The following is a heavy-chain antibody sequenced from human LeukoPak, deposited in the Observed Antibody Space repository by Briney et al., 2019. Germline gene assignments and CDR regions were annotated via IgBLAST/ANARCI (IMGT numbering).Heavy chain of an antibody. D-gene: IGHD6-13*01. Sequence: GGSLRLSCAASGFTFSSYSMNWVRQAPGKGLEWVSSISSSSSYIYYADSVKGRFTISRDNAKNSLYLQMNSLRAEDTAVYYCARVMAAAGTEWFDPWGQGTLVTVSS. CDR3: ARVMAAAGTEWFDP. V-gene: IGHV3-21*01. CDR2: ISSSSSYI. J-gene: IGHJ5*02. CDR1: GFTFSSYS.